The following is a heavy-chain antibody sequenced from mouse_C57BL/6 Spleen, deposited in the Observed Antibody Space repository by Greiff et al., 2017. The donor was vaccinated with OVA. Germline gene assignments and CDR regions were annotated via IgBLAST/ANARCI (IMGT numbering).Heavy chain of an antibody. CDR3: ARGYDAMDY. J-gene: IGHJ4*01. CDR2: IDPSDSET. CDR1: GYTFTSYW. V-gene: IGHV1-52*01. Sequence: VQLQQPGAELVRPGSSVKLSCKASGYTFTSYWMHWVKQRPIQGLEWIGNIDPSDSETHYNQKFKDKATLTVDKSSSTAYMQLSSLTSDDSAVYYCARGYDAMDYWGQGTSVTVSS. D-gene: IGHD1-2*01.